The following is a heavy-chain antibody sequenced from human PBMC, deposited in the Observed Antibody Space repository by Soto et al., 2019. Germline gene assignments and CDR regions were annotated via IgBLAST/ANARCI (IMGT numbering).Heavy chain of an antibody. J-gene: IGHJ4*02. V-gene: IGHV3-72*01. Sequence: EVQLVESGGGLVQPGGSLRLSCAASGFTFSDHYMEWVRQAPGKGLEWVGRIRNKANSYNTEYAASVKGRFTISRDDSRNSLYLQMSSLQTEDTAVFYCDRYIGSCSRGLDYWGQGTPVIVSS. CDR2: IRNKANSYNT. CDR3: DRYIGSCSRGLDY. CDR1: GFTFSDHY. D-gene: IGHD1-26*01.